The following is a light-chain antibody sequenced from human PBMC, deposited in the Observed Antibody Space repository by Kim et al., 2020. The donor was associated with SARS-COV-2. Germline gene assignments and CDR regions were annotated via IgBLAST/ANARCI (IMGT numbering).Light chain of an antibody. CDR3: LQDYNYPPYT. Sequence: ATVGDRVNITCRASQGIRNDLGWYQQKPGKAPKLLIYAASSLQSGVPSRFSGSGSGTDFTLTISSLQPEDFATYYCLQDYNYPPYTFGQGTKLEI. J-gene: IGKJ2*01. V-gene: IGKV1-6*01. CDR1: QGIRND. CDR2: AAS.